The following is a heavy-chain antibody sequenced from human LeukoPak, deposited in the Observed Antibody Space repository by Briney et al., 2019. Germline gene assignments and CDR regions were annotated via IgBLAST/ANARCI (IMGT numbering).Heavy chain of an antibody. CDR2: IYSGGST. CDR1: GFIVSSNY. D-gene: IGHD3-22*01. J-gene: IGHJ4*02. V-gene: IGHV3-66*01. Sequence: GGSLRLSCAASGFIVSSNYMSWVRQAPGKGLEWVSIIYSGGSTSYADSVKGRFTISRDNSKNTLYLQMNSLRTEDTAVYYCARGGSYFDISGYYFYWGQGTLVTVSS. CDR3: ARGGSYFDISGYYFY.